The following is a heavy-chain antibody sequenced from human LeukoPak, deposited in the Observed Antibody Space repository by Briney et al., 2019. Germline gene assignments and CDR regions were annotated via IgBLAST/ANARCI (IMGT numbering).Heavy chain of an antibody. J-gene: IGHJ6*02. D-gene: IGHD3-10*01. CDR3: GRDYYYGSSAPYNFGIDV. CDR2: ISGYNGNT. V-gene: IGHV1-18*04. Sequence: ASVKVSCEASGYTLTKYGISWVRQAPGQGPEWMGWISGYNGNTNYAQKFQGRVTMTTDTSTSTVYMELRDLKSDDTAVYYCGRDYYYGSSAPYNFGIDVWGQGTTVTVSS. CDR1: GYTLTKYG.